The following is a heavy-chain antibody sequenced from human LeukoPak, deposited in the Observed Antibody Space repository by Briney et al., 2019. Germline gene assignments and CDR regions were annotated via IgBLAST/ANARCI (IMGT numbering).Heavy chain of an antibody. CDR1: GYTFTNDD. J-gene: IGHJ4*02. CDR3: ARSASGTGYTA. Sequence: ASVKVSCKASGYTFTNDDISWVRQATGQGLEWIGKMNPNSGNTGYAQKFQARVTMTRSTSVSTVHMELNSLTSEDTAVYFCARSASGTGYTAWGQGTLVTVSS. V-gene: IGHV1-8*01. D-gene: IGHD3-9*01. CDR2: MNPNSGNT.